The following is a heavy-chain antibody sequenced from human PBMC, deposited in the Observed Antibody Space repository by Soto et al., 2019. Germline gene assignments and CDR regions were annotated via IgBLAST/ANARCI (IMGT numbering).Heavy chain of an antibody. Sequence: SSETLSLTCTVSGGSISSSSYYWGWIRQPPGKGLEWIGSIYYSGSTYYNPSLKSRVTISVDTSKNQFSLKLSSVTAADTAVYYCARQLEIVVVVAARYYFDYWGQGTLVTVSS. J-gene: IGHJ4*02. CDR3: ARQLEIVVVVAARYYFDY. CDR1: GGSISSSSYY. D-gene: IGHD2-15*01. V-gene: IGHV4-39*01. CDR2: IYYSGST.